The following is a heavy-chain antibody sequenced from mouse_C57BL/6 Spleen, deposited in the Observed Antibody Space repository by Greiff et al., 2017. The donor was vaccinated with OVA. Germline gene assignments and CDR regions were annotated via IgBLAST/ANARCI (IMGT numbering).Heavy chain of an antibody. Sequence: EVQLQQSGPELVKPGASVKISCKASGYTFTDYYMNWVKQSHGKSLEWIGDINPNNGGTSYNQKFKGKATLTVDKSSSTAYMELRSLTSEDSAVYYCARDYPSAWFAYWGQGTLVTVSA. J-gene: IGHJ3*01. D-gene: IGHD1-1*02. CDR1: GYTFTDYY. CDR2: INPNNGGT. CDR3: ARDYPSAWFAY. V-gene: IGHV1-26*01.